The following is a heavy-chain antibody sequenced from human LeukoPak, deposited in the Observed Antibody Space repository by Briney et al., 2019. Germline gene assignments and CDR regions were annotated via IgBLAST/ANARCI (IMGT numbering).Heavy chain of an antibody. CDR3: GGARWLDFDY. Sequence: PSETLSLTCAVYGGSFSGYYWSWIRQPPGKGLEWIGEINHSGSTNYNPSLKSRVTISVDTSKNQFSLKLSSVTAADTAVYYCGGARWLDFDYWGQGTLATVSS. CDR1: GGSFSGYY. V-gene: IGHV4-34*01. D-gene: IGHD6-19*01. J-gene: IGHJ4*02. CDR2: INHSGST.